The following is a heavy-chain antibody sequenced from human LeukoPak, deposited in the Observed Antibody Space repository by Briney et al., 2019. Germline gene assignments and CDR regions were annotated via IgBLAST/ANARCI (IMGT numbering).Heavy chain of an antibody. CDR2: IYYSGST. V-gene: IGHV4-59*08. CDR1: GGSISSYY. CDR3: ARHIGGGSSFDY. J-gene: IGHJ4*02. Sequence: PSETLSLTCTVSGGSISSYYWSWLRQPPGKGLEWIGYIYYSGSTNYNPSLKSRVTISVDTSKNQFSLKLSSVTAADTAVYYCARHIGGGSSFDYWGQGTLVTVSS. D-gene: IGHD2-15*01.